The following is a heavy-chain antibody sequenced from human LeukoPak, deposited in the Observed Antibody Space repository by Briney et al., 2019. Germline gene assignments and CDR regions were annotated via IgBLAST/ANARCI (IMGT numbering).Heavy chain of an antibody. J-gene: IGHJ4*02. CDR1: GFIFSSYS. V-gene: IGHV3-21*01. Sequence: GGSLGLSCAASGFIFSSYSMNWVRQAPGKGLEWVSSISTSSGYKYYADSVKGRFTISRDNAKNSLYLQMNSLRAEDTAVYYCARDKPMYTSLYAFWGQGTLVTVSS. D-gene: IGHD2-2*01. CDR3: ARDKPMYTSLYAF. CDR2: ISTSSGYK.